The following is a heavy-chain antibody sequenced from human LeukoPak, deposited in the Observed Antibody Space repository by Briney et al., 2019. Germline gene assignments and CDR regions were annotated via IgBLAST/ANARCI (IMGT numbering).Heavy chain of an antibody. CDR3: ASKLTAVAGYFDY. CDR2: IHHSGST. V-gene: IGHV4-4*02. CDR1: GGSISSDHW. D-gene: IGHD6-19*01. J-gene: IGHJ4*02. Sequence: SETLSLTCAVSGGSISSDHWWSWVRQPPGKGLEWIGEIHHSGSTNYNPSLKSRVSISVDKFKNHFSLKLSSVTAADTAVYYCASKLTAVAGYFDYWGQGTLVTVSS.